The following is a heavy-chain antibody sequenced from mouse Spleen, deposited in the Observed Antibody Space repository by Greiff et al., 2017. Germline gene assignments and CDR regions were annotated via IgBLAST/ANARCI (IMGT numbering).Heavy chain of an antibody. CDR2: IDPSDSYT. V-gene: IGHV1-69*01. Sequence: QVQLKQPGAELVMPGASVKLSCKASGYTFTSYWMHWVKQRPGQGLEWIGEIDPSDSYTNYNQKFKGKATLTVDKSSSTAYMQLSSLTSEDSAVYYCARSPWFAYWGQGTLVTVSA. CDR3: ARSPWFAY. CDR1: GYTFTSYW. J-gene: IGHJ3*01. D-gene: IGHD1-1*01.